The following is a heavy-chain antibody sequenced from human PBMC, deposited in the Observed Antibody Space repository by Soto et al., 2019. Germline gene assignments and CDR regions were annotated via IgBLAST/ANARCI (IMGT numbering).Heavy chain of an antibody. CDR2: TYYRSNWRH. D-gene: IGHD6-19*01. CDR3: ARGVAGSGFDL. Sequence: SQTLSLTCAISGDSVSSNTSAWNWIRSSPSRGLEWLGRTYYRSNWRHDYAVSVKSRITVNPDTSKNHFSLQLNSVTPDDTAVYYCARGVAGSGFDLWGQGTLVTVSS. V-gene: IGHV6-1*01. J-gene: IGHJ4*02. CDR1: GDSVSSNTSA.